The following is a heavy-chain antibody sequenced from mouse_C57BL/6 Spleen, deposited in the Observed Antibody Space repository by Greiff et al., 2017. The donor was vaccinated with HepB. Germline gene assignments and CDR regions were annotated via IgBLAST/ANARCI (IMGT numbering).Heavy chain of an antibody. V-gene: IGHV1-19*01. Sequence: LVKPGASVKMSCKASGYTFTDYYMNWVKQSHGKSLEWIGVINPYNGGTSYNQKFKGKATLTVDKSSSTAYMELNSLTSEDSAVYYCARKYYYGSSYFDYWGQGTTLTVSS. D-gene: IGHD1-1*01. CDR1: GYTFTDYY. J-gene: IGHJ2*01. CDR3: ARKYYYGSSYFDY. CDR2: INPYNGGT.